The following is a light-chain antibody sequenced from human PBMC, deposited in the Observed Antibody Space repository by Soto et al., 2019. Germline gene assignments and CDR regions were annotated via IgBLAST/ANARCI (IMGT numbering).Light chain of an antibody. V-gene: IGLV1-51*01. Sequence: QSVLTQPPSVSAAPGQKVTISCSGSSSNIGNNYVSWYQQVSGTAPKLLIYDNDKRPSGSPDRFSGSKSGTSATLGITGLQTGDAADYYCGAWDSSLSAVVFGGGTKLTVL. CDR3: GAWDSSLSAVV. CDR1: SSNIGNNY. CDR2: DND. J-gene: IGLJ3*02.